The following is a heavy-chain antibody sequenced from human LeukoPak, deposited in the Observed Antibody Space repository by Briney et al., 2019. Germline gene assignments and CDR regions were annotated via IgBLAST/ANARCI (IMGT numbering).Heavy chain of an antibody. D-gene: IGHD4-17*01. V-gene: IGHV1-2*02. CDR3: ASNVGNYGDYVPYYYYYYGMDV. CDR1: GYTFTGYY. Sequence: ASVKVSCKASGYTFTGYYMHWVRQAPGQGLEWMGWINPNSGGTNYAQKFQGRVTMTRDTSISTAYMELSRLRSDDTAVCYCASNVGNYGDYVPYYYYYYGMDVWGQGTTVTVSS. CDR2: INPNSGGT. J-gene: IGHJ6*02.